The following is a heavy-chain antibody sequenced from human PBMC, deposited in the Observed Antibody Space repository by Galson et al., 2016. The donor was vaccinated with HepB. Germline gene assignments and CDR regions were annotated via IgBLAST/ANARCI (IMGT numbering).Heavy chain of an antibody. CDR2: IKQDGSEK. CDR3: ARKGGIYSPWCY. Sequence: SLRLSCAASGFTLSSYWMSWVRQAPGKGLEWVANIKQDGSEKYYVDSVKGRFTISRDNAKNSMYLQMNSLRAEDTAVYYCARKGGIYSPWCYWGQGTLVTVSS. V-gene: IGHV3-7*05. CDR1: GFTLSSYW. D-gene: IGHD3-10*01. J-gene: IGHJ4*02.